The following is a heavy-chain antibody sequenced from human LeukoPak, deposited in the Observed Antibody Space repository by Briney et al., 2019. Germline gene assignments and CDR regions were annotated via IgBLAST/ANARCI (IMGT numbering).Heavy chain of an antibody. CDR3: AKALSRNWTIRIWFDP. D-gene: IGHD1-1*01. J-gene: IGHJ5*02. V-gene: IGHV3-9*01. Sequence: PGGSLRLSCAASGFTFDDYAMHWVRQAPGKGLEWVSCISWNSGSIGYADSVKGRFTISRDNAKNSLYLQMNSLRAEDTALYYCAKALSRNWTIRIWFDPWGQGTLVTVSS. CDR1: GFTFDDYA. CDR2: ISWNSGSI.